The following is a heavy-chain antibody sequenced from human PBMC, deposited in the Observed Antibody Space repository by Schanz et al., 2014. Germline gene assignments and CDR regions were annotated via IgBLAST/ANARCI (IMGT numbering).Heavy chain of an antibody. D-gene: IGHD6-19*01. CDR3: ARGHHPHGITVAARGFDP. CDR1: GGSISSSDW. Sequence: QVQLQESGPGLVKPSVTLSLTCAVSGGSISSSDWWSWVRQPPGKGLVWIGEIYHSGSTNYNPSLKSRVTISVDKPKKQFSLKVTSMTAADTAVYYCARGHHPHGITVAARGFDPWGQGTLVTVSS. V-gene: IGHV4-4*02. J-gene: IGHJ5*02. CDR2: IYHSGST.